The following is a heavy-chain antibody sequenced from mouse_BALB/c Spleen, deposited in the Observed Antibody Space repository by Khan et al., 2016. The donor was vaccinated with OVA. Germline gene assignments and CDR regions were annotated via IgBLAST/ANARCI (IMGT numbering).Heavy chain of an antibody. CDR3: TRIYRSDFDY. Sequence: VRLKESGPELVRPGASVKISCKASGYSFTGYFMNWLIQSYGKSLVWIVRFIPHIGETFYNQRFKDKATLTVDESTSKAHMELRSLASEDSAVYYCTRIYRSDFDYWGQGTTLTVSS. CDR1: GYSFTGYF. V-gene: IGHV1-20*02. J-gene: IGHJ2*01. CDR2: FIPHIGET. D-gene: IGHD1-1*01.